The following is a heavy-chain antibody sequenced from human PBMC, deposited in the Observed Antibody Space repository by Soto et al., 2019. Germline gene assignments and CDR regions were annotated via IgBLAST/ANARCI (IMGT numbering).Heavy chain of an antibody. CDR3: ARDGTGTTNNWFDP. CDR1: GYTFTGYY. Sequence: ASVKVSCKASGYTFTGYYMHWVRQAPGQGLEWMGWINPNSGGTNYAQKFQGRVTLTRDTSISTAYMELSRLRSDDTAVYFCARDGTGTTNNWFDPWGQGTLVTVSS. D-gene: IGHD1-7*01. V-gene: IGHV1-2*02. CDR2: INPNSGGT. J-gene: IGHJ5*02.